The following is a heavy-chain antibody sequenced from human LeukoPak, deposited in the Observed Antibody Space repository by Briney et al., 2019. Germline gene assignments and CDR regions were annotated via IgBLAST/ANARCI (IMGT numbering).Heavy chain of an antibody. CDR2: ISGSGGST. CDR3: AKDRAAAGFDY. V-gene: IGHV3-23*01. CDR1: GFNFGSYA. J-gene: IGHJ4*02. D-gene: IGHD6-13*01. Sequence: GGSLRLSCAASGFNFGSYAMSWVRQAPGKGLEWVSAISGSGGSTYYADSVKGRFTISRDNSKNTLYLQMNSLRAEDTAVYYCAKDRAAAGFDYWGQGTLVTVSS.